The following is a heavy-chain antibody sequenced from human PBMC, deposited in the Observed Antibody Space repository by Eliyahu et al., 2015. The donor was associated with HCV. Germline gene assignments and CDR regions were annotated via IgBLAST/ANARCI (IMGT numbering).Heavy chain of an antibody. CDR3: ASGGGGIAVAGTGGWFDP. CDR1: GGSITTXY. Sequence: QVQLQESGPGLVKPSETLSLTCXVSGGSITTXYWSWIQQPPGKGLEWIGYIHYSGSTNYNPSLKSRVTISVDTSKNQFSLNLTSVTAADTAVYYCASGGGGIAVAGTGGWFDPWGQGTLVTVSS. J-gene: IGHJ5*02. V-gene: IGHV4-59*01. D-gene: IGHD6-19*01. CDR2: IHYSGST.